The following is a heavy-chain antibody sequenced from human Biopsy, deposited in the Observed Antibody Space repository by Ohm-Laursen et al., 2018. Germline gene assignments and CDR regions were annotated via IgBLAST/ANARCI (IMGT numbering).Heavy chain of an antibody. Sequence: SLRLSCAASGFMFSASWMSWVRQAPGKGLEWVANINPDGSVKYFADSVKGRFTISRDNAENSMYLQMGSPTVDDTAVYYCARATNSTGWPYYYFYGMDVWGQGTTVTVSS. CDR2: INPDGSVK. V-gene: IGHV3-7*01. D-gene: IGHD2/OR15-2a*01. J-gene: IGHJ6*02. CDR3: ARATNSTGWPYYYFYGMDV. CDR1: GFMFSASW.